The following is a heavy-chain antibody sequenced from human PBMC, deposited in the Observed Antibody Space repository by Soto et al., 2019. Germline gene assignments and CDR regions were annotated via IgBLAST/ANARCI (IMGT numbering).Heavy chain of an antibody. CDR1: GYTFTSYV. Sequence: QVQLVQSGAEVKKPGASVKVSCRASGYTFTSYVISWVRPAPAQGLEWMGWISAYNGNTNFAQKLQGRVTMTTNTSTSRTHMELRGPRPEDTAVYYCAGVVATVAGHYGMEVLGQGATVTVSS. J-gene: IGHJ6*02. CDR2: ISAYNGNT. V-gene: IGHV1-18*01. CDR3: AGVVATVAGHYGMEV. D-gene: IGHD2-21*02.